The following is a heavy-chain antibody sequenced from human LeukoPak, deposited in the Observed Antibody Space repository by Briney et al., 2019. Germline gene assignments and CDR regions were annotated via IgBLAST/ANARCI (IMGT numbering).Heavy chain of an antibody. CDR3: ARDNEWLFDY. CDR2: ISDSGGST. J-gene: IGHJ4*02. CDR1: GFTFSSYA. D-gene: IGHD5-12*01. Sequence: QSGGSLRLSCAASGFTFSSYAMSWVRQAPGQGLEWVSAISDSGGSTYYADSVKGRFTISRDNSKNTLYLQMHSLRAEDTAVYYCARDNEWLFDYWGQGTLVTVSS. V-gene: IGHV3-23*01.